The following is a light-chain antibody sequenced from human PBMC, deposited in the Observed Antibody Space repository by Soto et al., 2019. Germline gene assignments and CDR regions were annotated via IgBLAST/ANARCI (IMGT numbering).Light chain of an antibody. J-gene: IGKJ1*01. V-gene: IGKV3-20*01. CDR1: QSISTRY. CDR2: GSS. Sequence: EIVLTQSPGTLSLSPGERATLSCRASQSISTRYLAWYQQKPGQAPRLRIYGSSSRATGIPDRFIGSGSGTDFTLTISSLEPEDFAVYYCQQYGSSPQDTFGQGTKVDI. CDR3: QQYGSSPQDT.